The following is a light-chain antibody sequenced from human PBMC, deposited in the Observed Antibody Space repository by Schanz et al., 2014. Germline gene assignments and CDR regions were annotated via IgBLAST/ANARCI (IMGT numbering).Light chain of an antibody. CDR1: QSVSSN. Sequence: EIVMTQSPATLSVSPGERATLSCRASQSVSSNLAWYQQTPGQAPRLLIYGASTRATGIPARFSGSGSGTEFTLTISSLQSEDFAVYYCQQYNGGTFGQGTKVEIK. CDR2: GAS. CDR3: QQYNGGT. J-gene: IGKJ1*01. V-gene: IGKV3-15*01.